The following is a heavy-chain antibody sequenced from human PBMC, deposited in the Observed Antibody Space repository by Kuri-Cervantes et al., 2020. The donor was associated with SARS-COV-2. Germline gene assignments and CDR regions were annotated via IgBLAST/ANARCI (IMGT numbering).Heavy chain of an antibody. CDR3: ATTLVGARNY. CDR2: ISSSSSSYI. J-gene: IGHJ4*02. Sequence: GESLKISCAASGFTFSSYSMNWVRQAPGKGLEWVSSISSSSSSYIYYADSVKGRFTISRDNAKNSLYLQMNSLGAEDTAVYYCATTLVGARNYWGQGTLVTVSS. CDR1: GFTFSSYS. D-gene: IGHD1-26*01. V-gene: IGHV3-21*01.